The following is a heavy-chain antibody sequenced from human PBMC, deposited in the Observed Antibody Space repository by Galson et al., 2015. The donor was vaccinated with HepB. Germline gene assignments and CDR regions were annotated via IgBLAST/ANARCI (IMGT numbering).Heavy chain of an antibody. CDR2: MNPNSGNT. D-gene: IGHD2-15*01. CDR3: ARVDLPIVVVVAATPSYYYSMDV. V-gene: IGHV1-8*01. J-gene: IGHJ6*02. Sequence: SVKVSCKASGYTFTSYDINWVRQATGQGLEWMGWMNPNSGNTGYAQKFQGRVTMTRNTSISTAYMELSSLRSEDTAVYYCARVDLPIVVVVAATPSYYYSMDVWGQGTTVTVSS. CDR1: GYTFTSYD.